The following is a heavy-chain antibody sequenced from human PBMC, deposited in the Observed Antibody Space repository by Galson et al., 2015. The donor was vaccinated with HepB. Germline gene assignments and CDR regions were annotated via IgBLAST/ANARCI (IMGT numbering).Heavy chain of an antibody. V-gene: IGHV3-23*01. CDR2: ISGSGGST. CDR3: AKDGLKPNYGPDAFDI. J-gene: IGHJ3*02. CDR1: GFTFSSYA. Sequence: SLRLSCAASGFTFSSYAMSWVRQAPGKGLEWVSAISGSGGSTYYADSVKGRFTISRDNSKNTLYLQMNSLRAEDTAVYHCAKDGLKPNYGPDAFDIWGQGTMVTVSS. D-gene: IGHD4-17*01.